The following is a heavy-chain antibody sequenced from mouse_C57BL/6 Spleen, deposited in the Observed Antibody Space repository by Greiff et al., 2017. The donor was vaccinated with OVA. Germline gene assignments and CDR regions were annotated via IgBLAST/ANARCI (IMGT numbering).Heavy chain of an antibody. V-gene: IGHV1-15*01. J-gene: IGHJ2*01. CDR3: TRYGYGYYFDY. CDR2: IDPETGGT. Sequence: QVQLQQSGAELVRPGASVTLSCKASGYTFTDYEMHWVKQTPVHGLEWIGAIDPETGGTAYNQKFKGKAILTADKSSSTAYMELRSLTSEDSAVYYCTRYGYGYYFDYWGQGTTLTVSS. D-gene: IGHD2-2*01. CDR1: GYTFTDYE.